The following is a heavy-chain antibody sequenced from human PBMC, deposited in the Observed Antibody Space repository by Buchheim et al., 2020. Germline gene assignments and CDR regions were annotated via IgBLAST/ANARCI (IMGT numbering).Heavy chain of an antibody. V-gene: IGHV3-30*18. J-gene: IGHJ4*02. CDR1: GFTFSSYG. CDR3: AKDGIVANFDY. Sequence: QVQLVESGGGVVQPGRSLRLSCAASGFTFSSYGMHWVRQAPGKGLEWVAVISYDGSNKYYADSVKGRFTISRDNSKNTLSLQMNSLRAEDTAVYYCAKDGIVANFDYWGQGTL. CDR2: ISYDGSNK. D-gene: IGHD5-12*01.